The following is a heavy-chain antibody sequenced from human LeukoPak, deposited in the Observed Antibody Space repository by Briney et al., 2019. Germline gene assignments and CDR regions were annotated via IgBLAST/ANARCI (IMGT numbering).Heavy chain of an antibody. J-gene: IGHJ3*02. Sequence: PGGSLRLSCVASGFTFSSYTMHWVRQAPGKGLEYVSAISSNGGGTYYANSVKGRFTISRDNSKNTLSLQMGSLRVDDMAVYYCARNSSGSHDAFDIGGQGTMVTVSS. CDR1: GFTFSSYT. CDR2: ISSNGGGT. CDR3: ARNSSGSHDAFDI. D-gene: IGHD3-22*01. V-gene: IGHV3-64*01.